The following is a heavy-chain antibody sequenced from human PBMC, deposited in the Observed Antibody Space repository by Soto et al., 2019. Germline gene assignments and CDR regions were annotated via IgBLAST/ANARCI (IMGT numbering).Heavy chain of an antibody. CDR2: IIPISGTA. V-gene: IGHV1-69*01. CDR3: ARSQGSSTSLEIYYYYYYGMDV. J-gene: IGHJ6*02. CDR1: GGTFSNYA. Sequence: QVQLVQSGAEVKKPGSSVKVSCKASGGTFSNYAISWVRQAPGQGLEWMGGIIPISGTANYAQKYQGRVTITADDSTSTAYMELSSLRSEDTAVYYCARSQGSSTSLEIYYYYYYGMDVWGQGTTVTVSS. D-gene: IGHD2-2*01.